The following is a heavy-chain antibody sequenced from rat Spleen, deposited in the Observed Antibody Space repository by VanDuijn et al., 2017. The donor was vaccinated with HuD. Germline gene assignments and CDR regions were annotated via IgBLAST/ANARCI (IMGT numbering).Heavy chain of an antibody. CDR1: GFTFSDYY. CDR3: ASLMYTPDYLGVMDV. D-gene: IGHD1-6*01. Sequence: EVQLVESDGGLVQPGRSLKLSCAASGFTFSDYYMAWVRQAPTKGLEWVATISSDGGRNFYRDSVKGRFTISRDNAKSSLYLQMDSLRSEATATYYCASLMYTPDYLGVMDVWGQGASVTVSS. V-gene: IGHV5-29*01. J-gene: IGHJ4*01. CDR2: ISSDGGRN.